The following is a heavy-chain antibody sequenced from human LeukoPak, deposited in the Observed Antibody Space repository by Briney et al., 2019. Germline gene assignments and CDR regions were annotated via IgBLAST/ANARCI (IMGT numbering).Heavy chain of an antibody. CDR3: ARIPDSSGWYAGDY. D-gene: IGHD6-19*01. V-gene: IGHV3-74*01. Sequence: PGGSLRLSCAASGYTFSSYWMHWARQAPGKGLVWVSRINSDGSSTSYADSVKGRFTISRDNAKNTLYLQMNSLRAEDTAVYYCARIPDSSGWYAGDYRGEGTLVTVSS. CDR2: INSDGSST. CDR1: GYTFSSYW. J-gene: IGHJ4*02.